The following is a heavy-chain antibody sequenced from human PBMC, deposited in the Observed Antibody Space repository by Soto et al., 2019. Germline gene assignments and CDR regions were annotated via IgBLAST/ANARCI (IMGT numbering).Heavy chain of an antibody. J-gene: IGHJ4*02. CDR3: ARGGIHYYDSSGHACDY. CDR1: GGTFDIYG. Sequence: QVQLVQSGAEVKKPGSSVKVSCKASGGTFDIYGFNWARQAPGQGLEWMGTIIPIFGTADYAQKFEGRVSITADKSTSTAYMELRSLTSEDTAMYYCARGGIHYYDSSGHACDYWGQGTLITVSS. CDR2: IIPIFGTA. D-gene: IGHD3-22*01. V-gene: IGHV1-69*06.